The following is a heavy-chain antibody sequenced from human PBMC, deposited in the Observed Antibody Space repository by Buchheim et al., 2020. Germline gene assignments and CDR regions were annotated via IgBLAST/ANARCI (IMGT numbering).Heavy chain of an antibody. J-gene: IGHJ4*02. V-gene: IGHV4-31*03. D-gene: IGHD3-22*01. CDR3: ARCGYHDSSGYYHTFDY. CDR2: INYSGST. CDR1: GDSISSGGFF. Sequence: QVQLQESGPGLVKPSQTLSLTCTVSGDSISSGGFFWSWIRQHPGKGLEWNGYINYSGSTYYNPSLKSRLTISVDTSQNQFSLKLSAVTAADTAVYYCARCGYHDSSGYYHTFDYWGQGTL.